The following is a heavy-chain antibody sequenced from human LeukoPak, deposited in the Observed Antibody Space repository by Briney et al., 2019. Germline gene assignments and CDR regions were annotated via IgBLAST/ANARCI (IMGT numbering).Heavy chain of an antibody. CDR3: ARVSYSGGYTFGYGDY. CDR2: ISAYNGNT. CDR1: GYTFTNYG. D-gene: IGHD5-18*01. Sequence: ASVKVSCKASGYTFTNYGITWVRQAPGQGLEWMGWISAYNGNTNYAVKLRDRVTMTADTSTTTAYMELRSLRSDDTAVYYCARVSYSGGYTFGYGDYWGQGTLVTVSS. V-gene: IGHV1-18*01. J-gene: IGHJ4*02.